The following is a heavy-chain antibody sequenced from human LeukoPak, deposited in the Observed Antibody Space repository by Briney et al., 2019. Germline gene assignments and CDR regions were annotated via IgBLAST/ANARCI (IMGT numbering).Heavy chain of an antibody. CDR2: IHYSGST. CDR1: GGSISSYH. D-gene: IGHD2-21*01. J-gene: IGHJ3*02. Sequence: SETLSLTCTVSGGSISSYHWIWIRQPPGKGLEWIGYIHYSGSTNYNPSLKSRFTTSVDTSKKQFSLKLRSVTAADTAVYYCARSVSWGLLVRDDAFDIWAKGQWSPSLQ. CDR3: ARSVSWGLLVRDDAFDI. V-gene: IGHV4-59*08.